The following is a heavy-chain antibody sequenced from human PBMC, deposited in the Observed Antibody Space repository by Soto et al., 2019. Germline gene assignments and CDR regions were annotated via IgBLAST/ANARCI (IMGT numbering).Heavy chain of an antibody. CDR2: ISTHNGNT. Sequence: ASVKVSCKASGYTFTSYGISWVRQAPGQGLEWMGWISTHNGNTNYAQKLQGRVTMTTDTSTSTAYMELRSLRSDDTAVYYCARGPPSYYDSSGYYKYFDYRGQGTLVTVSS. CDR1: GYTFTSYG. D-gene: IGHD3-22*01. CDR3: ARGPPSYYDSSGYYKYFDY. J-gene: IGHJ4*02. V-gene: IGHV1-18*01.